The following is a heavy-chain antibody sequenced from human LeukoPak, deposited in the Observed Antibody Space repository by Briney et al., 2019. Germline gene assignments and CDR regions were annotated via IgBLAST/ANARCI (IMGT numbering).Heavy chain of an antibody. Sequence: SETLSLTCTVSGGSFSSGSYYWNWIRQPPGKGLEWIGYIYYSGSTNYNPSLKSRVTISVDTSKNQFSLKLSSVTAADTAVYYCARDRVRGSSNPYFDYWGQGTLVTVSS. J-gene: IGHJ4*02. CDR2: IYYSGST. CDR3: ARDRVRGSSNPYFDY. V-gene: IGHV4-61*01. CDR1: GGSFSSGSYY. D-gene: IGHD1-26*01.